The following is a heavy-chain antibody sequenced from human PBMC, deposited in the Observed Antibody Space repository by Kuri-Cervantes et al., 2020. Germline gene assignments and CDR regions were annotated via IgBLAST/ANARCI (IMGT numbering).Heavy chain of an antibody. D-gene: IGHD6-19*01. J-gene: IGHJ2*01. CDR1: GFTCSSYG. Sequence: SLNISWAASGFTCSSYGMHWLRQAPGKGLEWVAVISYDGSNKYYANSVKGRFTISRDNSKNTLYLQMNSLTAEDTAVYYCAGDPGSGWYFDLWGRGTLVTVSS. CDR3: AGDPGSGWYFDL. CDR2: ISYDGSNK. V-gene: IGHV3-30*03.